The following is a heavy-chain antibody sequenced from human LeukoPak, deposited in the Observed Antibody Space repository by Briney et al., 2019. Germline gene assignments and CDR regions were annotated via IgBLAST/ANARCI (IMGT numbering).Heavy chain of an antibody. CDR1: GYSISSGHY. CDR3: ARHVYGRHQLQAYHFDY. Sequence: PSETLSLTCDVSGYSISSGHYWGWIRQSPGKGLEWIASMYNSGSTYFKSSLKSRVTISLDTPKNQFSLTLNSVTAADTAVYYCARHVYGRHQLQAYHFDYWGQGILVTASS. CDR2: MYNSGST. D-gene: IGHD2-2*01. V-gene: IGHV4-38-2*01. J-gene: IGHJ4*02.